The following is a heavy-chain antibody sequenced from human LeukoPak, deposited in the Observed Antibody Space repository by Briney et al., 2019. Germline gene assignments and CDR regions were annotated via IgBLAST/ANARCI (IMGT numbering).Heavy chain of an antibody. CDR3: ARDPTTATTGVSFDY. CDR2: ISFTTTTE. Sequence: GGSLRLSCAASAFIFSNYGMTWVRRAPGKGLEWVSYISFTTTTEYYADSVKGRFTVSRDNAKNSLYLQMNSLRAEDTAVYYCARDPTTATTGVSFDYWGQGTLVTVSS. D-gene: IGHD4-17*01. CDR1: AFIFSNYG. V-gene: IGHV3-48*01. J-gene: IGHJ4*02.